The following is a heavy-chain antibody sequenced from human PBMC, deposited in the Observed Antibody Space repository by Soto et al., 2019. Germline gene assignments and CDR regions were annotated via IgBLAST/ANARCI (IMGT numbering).Heavy chain of an antibody. CDR3: AKDCRRLAVAGSAFDS. CDR1: GFNFNDYA. V-gene: IGHV3-23*01. D-gene: IGHD6-19*01. CDR2: ISGSGGHS. J-gene: IGHJ4*02. Sequence: EVQLPESGGGFVQPGGSLRLSCEASGFNFNDYAMAWVRQAPGQGLEWVSSISGSGGHSSYVDSVKGRFTISRDNVKNILSLDMSDLRVEDTALYYCAKDCRRLAVAGSAFDSWGQGILVTVSS.